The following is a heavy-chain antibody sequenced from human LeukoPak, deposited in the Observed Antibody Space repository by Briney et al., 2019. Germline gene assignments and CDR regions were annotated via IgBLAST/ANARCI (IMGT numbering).Heavy chain of an antibody. J-gene: IGHJ6*02. CDR1: GGSFSGYY. CDR3: ARDGMSSGWYGGYYYYGMDV. V-gene: IGHV4-34*01. CDR2: INHSGST. Sequence: SETLSLTCAVYGGSFSGYYWSWIRQPPGKGLEWIGEINHSGSTNYNPSLKSRVTISVDTSKNQFSLKLSSVTAADTAVYYCARDGMSSGWYGGYYYYGMDVWGQGTTVTVSS. D-gene: IGHD6-19*01.